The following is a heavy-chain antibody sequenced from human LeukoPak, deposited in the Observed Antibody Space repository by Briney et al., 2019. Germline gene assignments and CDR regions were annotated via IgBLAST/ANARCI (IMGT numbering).Heavy chain of an antibody. Sequence: GGSLRLSCAASGFTFSSYSMTWVRQAPGKGLEWASYISSSSSTIYYADSVKGRFTISRDNAKNSLYLQMNSLRAEDTAVYYCARDIRTIFGKAFDYWGQGTLVTVSS. V-gene: IGHV3-48*01. CDR2: ISSSSSTI. D-gene: IGHD3-3*01. CDR1: GFTFSSYS. CDR3: ARDIRTIFGKAFDY. J-gene: IGHJ4*02.